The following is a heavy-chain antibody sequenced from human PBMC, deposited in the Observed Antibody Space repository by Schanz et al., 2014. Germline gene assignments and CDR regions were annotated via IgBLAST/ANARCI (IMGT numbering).Heavy chain of an antibody. CDR2: IKHDGGEK. Sequence: EEQMVESGGGLVKPGGSLILSCAASRLTFANEDIHWVRQAPGKGLEWVANIKHDGGEKYYVDSLKGRFTISRDNAKNSLYLQMSSLRAEDTAVYYCVRIYSGYSGGYLDYWGQGTLVTVSS. CDR3: VRIYSGYSGGYLDY. D-gene: IGHD5-12*01. CDR1: RLTFANED. V-gene: IGHV3-7*01. J-gene: IGHJ4*02.